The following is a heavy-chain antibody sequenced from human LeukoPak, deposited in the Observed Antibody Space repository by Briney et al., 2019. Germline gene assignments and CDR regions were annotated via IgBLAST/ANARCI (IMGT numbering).Heavy chain of an antibody. V-gene: IGHV3-23*01. CDR1: GFIFKTYA. D-gene: IGHD5-18*01. CDR2: TSGSGDKT. CDR3: AKEGEGYNYGYAY. Sequence: GGSLRLSCAASGFIFKTYAMTWVRQAPGKGLEWVSATSGSGDKTYYADSVKGRFTISRDNSKNTAYLQMNRLRIEDTAEYYCAKEGEGYNYGYAYWGQGTLVTVSS. J-gene: IGHJ4*02.